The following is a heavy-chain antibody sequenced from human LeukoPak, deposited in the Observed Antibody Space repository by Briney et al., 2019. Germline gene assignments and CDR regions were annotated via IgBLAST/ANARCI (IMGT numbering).Heavy chain of an antibody. CDR2: IFYSGST. Sequence: SETLSLTCTVYGGSFSDYFWSWIRQPPGKGLEWVGYIFYSGSTNYNPSLKSRVSMSVDTSKSQFSLNLYSVTAADTALYYCATPGVVSWSCTPGSFDGWGQGALVTVSS. CDR1: GGSFSDYF. D-gene: IGHD2-8*02. CDR3: ATPGVVSWSCTPGSFDG. V-gene: IGHV4-59*01. J-gene: IGHJ3*01.